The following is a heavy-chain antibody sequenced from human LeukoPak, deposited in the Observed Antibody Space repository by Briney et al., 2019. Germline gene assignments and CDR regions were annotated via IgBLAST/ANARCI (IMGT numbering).Heavy chain of an antibody. J-gene: IGHJ4*02. V-gene: IGHV3-53*05. Sequence: QPGGSLRLSCAASGFTVSSNYMSWVRQAPGKGLEWVSVIYSGGSTYYADSVKGRFTISRDNSKNTLYLQMNSLRAEDTAVYYCAKVYSMVRGVIDPPFDYWGQGTLVTVSS. D-gene: IGHD3-10*01. CDR2: IYSGGST. CDR3: AKVYSMVRGVIDPPFDY. CDR1: GFTVSSNY.